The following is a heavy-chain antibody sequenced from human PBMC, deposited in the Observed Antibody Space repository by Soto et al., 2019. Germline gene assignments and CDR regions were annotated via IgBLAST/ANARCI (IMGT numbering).Heavy chain of an antibody. D-gene: IGHD1-26*01. Sequence: EVQLVESGGGLVKPGGSLRLSCAASGFTFRLHAMNWVRQAPGKGLEWVSYISSNSGYIYYADSVKGRFTISRDNAQKSLSLQMDSLRVEDTAVYYCARDSMVWDLRGAAFDIWGLGTKVTVSS. J-gene: IGHJ3*02. CDR1: GFTFRLHA. CDR2: ISSNSGYI. V-gene: IGHV3-21*01. CDR3: ARDSMVWDLRGAAFDI.